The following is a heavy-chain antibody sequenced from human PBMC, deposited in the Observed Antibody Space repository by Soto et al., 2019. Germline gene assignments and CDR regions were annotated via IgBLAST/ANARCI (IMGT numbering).Heavy chain of an antibody. V-gene: IGHV3-33*06. Sequence: PGWSLRLSCAASGFTFSSYGMHWVRQAPGQGLEWVAVIWSDGSEKYYGASVKGRVTISRDNFKNTVSLQMNSLRVEDTAIYYCVKAPSPTQGHTDDNRIENWGLGSPVSVA. CDR1: GFTFSSYG. CDR2: IWSDGSEK. J-gene: IGHJ4*02. CDR3: VKAPSPTQGHTDDNRIEN. D-gene: IGHD1-1*01.